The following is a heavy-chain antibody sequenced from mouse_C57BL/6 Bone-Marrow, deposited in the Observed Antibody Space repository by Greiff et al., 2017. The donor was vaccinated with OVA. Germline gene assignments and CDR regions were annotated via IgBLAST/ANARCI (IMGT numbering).Heavy chain of an antibody. J-gene: IGHJ2*01. CDR1: GYTFTSYW. V-gene: IGHV1-59*01. CDR2: IDPSASYT. D-gene: IGHD2-3*01. Sequence: VQLQQPGAELVRPGTSVKLSCKASGYTFTSYWMHWVKQRPGQGLEWIGVIDPSASYTNYNQKFKGKATLTVDTSSSTAYMQLSSLTSEDYEVYNCARVGESDGYYFDDWGQGTTLTVSS. CDR3: ARVGESDGYYFDD.